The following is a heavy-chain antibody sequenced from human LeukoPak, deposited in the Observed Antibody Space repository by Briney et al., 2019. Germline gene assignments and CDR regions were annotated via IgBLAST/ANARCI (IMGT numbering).Heavy chain of an antibody. Sequence: GGSLRLSCTASGFTFSSYAMHWVRQAPGKGLEWVSGISWNSGAMVYADSVKGRFTISRDNAKNSLYLQMNSLRAEDMALYYCAKGSYGYSTGYFDYWGQGTLVTVSS. CDR3: AKGSYGYSTGYFDY. J-gene: IGHJ4*02. D-gene: IGHD3-22*01. CDR2: ISWNSGAM. CDR1: GFTFSSYA. V-gene: IGHV3-9*03.